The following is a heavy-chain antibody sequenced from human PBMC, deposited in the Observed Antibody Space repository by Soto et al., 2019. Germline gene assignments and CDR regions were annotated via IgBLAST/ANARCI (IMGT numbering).Heavy chain of an antibody. CDR2: IDWDDDK. D-gene: IGHD6-13*01. Sequence: ASGPTLVNPTQTLTLTCTFSGFSLSTSGMCVSWIRQPPGKALEWLALIDWDDDKYYSTSLKTRLTISKDTSKNQVVLTMTNMDPVDTATYYCARIEAAAGTRYYYGMDVWGQGTTVTVSS. J-gene: IGHJ6*02. V-gene: IGHV2-70*01. CDR3: ARIEAAAGTRYYYGMDV. CDR1: GFSLSTSGMC.